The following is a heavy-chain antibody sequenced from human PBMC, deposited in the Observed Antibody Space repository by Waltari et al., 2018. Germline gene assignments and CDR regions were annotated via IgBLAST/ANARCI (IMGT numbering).Heavy chain of an antibody. CDR1: GFTFSSYA. J-gene: IGHJ3*02. CDR3: AKANEGYCSGGSCADAFDI. CDR2: ISGSGGST. D-gene: IGHD2-15*01. Sequence: EVQLVESGGGLVQPGGSLRLSCAASGFTFSSYAMSWVRQVPGKGLEWVSAISGSGGSTYYTYSVKGRFTISRDNSKNTLYLQMNSLRAEDTSVYYCAKANEGYCSGGSCADAFDIWGQGTMVTVSS. V-gene: IGHV3-23*04.